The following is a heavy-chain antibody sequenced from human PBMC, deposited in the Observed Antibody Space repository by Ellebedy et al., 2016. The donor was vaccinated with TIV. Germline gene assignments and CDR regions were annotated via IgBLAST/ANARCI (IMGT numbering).Heavy chain of an antibody. J-gene: IGHJ6*03. Sequence: SQTLSLTXAISGDSVSGYSVAWNWIRQSPSRGLEWLGRAYYRSKWYIYYAQSVQSRLTINPDTSKNQISLQLTSVTAADTAVYYCARHKGFYTDVWGKGTTVTVSS. CDR2: AYYRSKWYI. V-gene: IGHV6-1*01. CDR3: ARHKGFYTDV. CDR1: GDSVSGYSVA.